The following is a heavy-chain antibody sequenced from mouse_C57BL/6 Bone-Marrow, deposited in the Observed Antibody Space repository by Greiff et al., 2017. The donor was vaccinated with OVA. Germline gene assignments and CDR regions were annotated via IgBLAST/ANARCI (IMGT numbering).Heavy chain of an antibody. CDR3: AREGSITTVFDY. CDR2: INPNNGGT. D-gene: IGHD1-1*01. J-gene: IGHJ2*01. CDR1: GYTFTDYY. V-gene: IGHV1-26*01. Sequence: EVQLQQSGPELVKPGASVKISCKASGYTFTDYYMNWVKQSHGKSLEWIGDINPNNGGTSYNQKFKGKATLTVDKSSSTAYMELRSLTSEDSAVYYCAREGSITTVFDYWGQGTTLTVSS.